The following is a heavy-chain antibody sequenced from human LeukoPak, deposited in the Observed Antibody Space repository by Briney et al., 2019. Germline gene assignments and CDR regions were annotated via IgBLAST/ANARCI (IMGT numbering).Heavy chain of an antibody. CDR3: ARDHRSRRFLAVDAFDI. V-gene: IGHV4-61*02. D-gene: IGHD3-3*01. CDR1: GGSINSGSYW. J-gene: IGHJ3*02. CDR2: FYIREGT. Sequence: SETLSLTCSVSGGSINSGSYWWNWIRQPAGKGLEWIGRFYIREGTKYNPSLKSRVTISVDTSKNQFSLKLSSVTAADTAVYYCARDHRSRRFLAVDAFDIWGQGTMVTVSS.